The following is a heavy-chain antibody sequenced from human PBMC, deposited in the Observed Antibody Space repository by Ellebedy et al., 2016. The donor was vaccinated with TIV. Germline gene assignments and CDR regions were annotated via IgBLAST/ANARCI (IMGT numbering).Heavy chain of an antibody. D-gene: IGHD3-16*02. J-gene: IGHJ3*02. V-gene: IGHV5-51*01. Sequence: GGSLRLXXKGSGYSFTSYWIGWVRQMPGKGLEWMGIIYPGDSDTRYSPSFQGQVTMSADKSISTAYLQWSSLKASDTAMYYCARLGLLAEYIWGSYRDPPNDAFDIWGQGTMVTVSS. CDR1: GYSFTSYW. CDR2: IYPGDSDT. CDR3: ARLGLLAEYIWGSYRDPPNDAFDI.